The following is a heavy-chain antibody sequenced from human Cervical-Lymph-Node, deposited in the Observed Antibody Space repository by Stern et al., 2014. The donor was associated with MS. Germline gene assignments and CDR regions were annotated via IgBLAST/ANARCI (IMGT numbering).Heavy chain of an antibody. V-gene: IGHV3-30*01. CDR3: ARRAYVREDDNHLDY. J-gene: IGHJ4*02. CDR2: TSYDGGHK. Sequence: QVQLVQSGGGVVQPGRSLRLSCAASGFTFSLYAMHWVRQAPGKGLEWVAVTSYDGGHKFYADSVKGRFTISRDNSKNTLYLQMDSLRAEDTAVYYCARRAYVREDDNHLDYWGQGALVTVSS. D-gene: IGHD3-16*01. CDR1: GFTFSLYA.